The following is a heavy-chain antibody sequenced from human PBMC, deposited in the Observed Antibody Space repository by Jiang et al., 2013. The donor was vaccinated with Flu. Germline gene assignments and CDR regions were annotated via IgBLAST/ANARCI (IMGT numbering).Heavy chain of an antibody. CDR3: ARHVQQPYSSSWYLHNYYYYMDV. Sequence: CKGSGYSFTSYWIGWVRQMPGKGLEWMGIIYPGDSDTRYSPSFQGQVTISADKSISTAYLQWSSLKASDTAMYYCARHVQQPYSSSWYLHNYYYYMDVWGKGTTVTVSS. D-gene: IGHD6-13*01. CDR1: GYSFTSYW. V-gene: IGHV5-51*01. J-gene: IGHJ6*03. CDR2: IYPGDSDT.